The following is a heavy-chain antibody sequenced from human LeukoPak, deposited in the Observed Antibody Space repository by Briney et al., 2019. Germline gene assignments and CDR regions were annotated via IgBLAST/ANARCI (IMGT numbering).Heavy chain of an antibody. CDR1: GFTFSNYY. V-gene: IGHV3-7*01. Sequence: GGSLRLSCAASGFTFSNYYMSWVRQAPGKGLEWVANIKQDGSEKSYVDSVKGRFTISRDNSKNTLYLQMNSLRAEDTAVYYCAKDGQGFDYWGQGTLVTVSS. CDR2: IKQDGSEK. J-gene: IGHJ4*02. CDR3: AKDGQGFDY.